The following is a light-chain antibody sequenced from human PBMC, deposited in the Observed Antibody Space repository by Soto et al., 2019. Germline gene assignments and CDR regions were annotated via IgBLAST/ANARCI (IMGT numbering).Light chain of an antibody. Sequence: EMVMTQSQATLAVSPGERATLSCRASQSVSSNLACYQQKPGQDPRLLIYGASTRATGIPARFSGSGSGREFTLTISSLQSEDFAVYYCQQYNNWPWTFGQGTTVDIK. V-gene: IGKV3-15*01. CDR1: QSVSSN. J-gene: IGKJ1*01. CDR2: GAS. CDR3: QQYNNWPWT.